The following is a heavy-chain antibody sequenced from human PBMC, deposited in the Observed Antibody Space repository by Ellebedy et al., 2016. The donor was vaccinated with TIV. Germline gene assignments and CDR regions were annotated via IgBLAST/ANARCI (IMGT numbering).Heavy chain of an antibody. Sequence: SETLSLTCTVSGGSISDYYWTWTRQPPGKGLEWIGHIYYSGSTNYNPSLKSRVTISVDTPNNQLSLRLSSVTAADTALYYCARYPTVFGVVASFGMDVWGRGTTVTVSS. V-gene: IGHV4-59*01. J-gene: IGHJ6*02. CDR3: ARYPTVFGVVASFGMDV. CDR1: GGSISDYY. CDR2: IYYSGST. D-gene: IGHD3-3*01.